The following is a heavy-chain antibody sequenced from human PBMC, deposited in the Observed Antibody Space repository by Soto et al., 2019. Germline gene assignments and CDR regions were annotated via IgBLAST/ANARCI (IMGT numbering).Heavy chain of an antibody. Sequence: QVQLVQSGAEEKKPGASVKVSCKASGYTFTSYAMHWVRLAPGQRLEWMGWINAGNGNTKYSQKFQGRVTITRDTSASTAYMELSSLTSEDTAVYYCSRSIVVVTALDYWGQGTLVTVSS. CDR3: SRSIVVVTALDY. CDR2: INAGNGNT. CDR1: GYTFTSYA. V-gene: IGHV1-3*05. J-gene: IGHJ4*02. D-gene: IGHD2-21*02.